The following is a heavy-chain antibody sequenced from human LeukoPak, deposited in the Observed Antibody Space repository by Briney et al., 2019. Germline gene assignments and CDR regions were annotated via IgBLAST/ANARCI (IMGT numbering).Heavy chain of an antibody. D-gene: IGHD3-10*01. CDR2: ISYDGSNK. J-gene: IGHJ4*02. Sequence: GGSLRLSCAASGFTVSSNYMSWVRQAPGKGLEWVAVISYDGSNKYYADSVKGRFTISRDNSKNTLYLQMNSLRAEDTAVYYCAKEGYYGSGGYPYYFDYWGQGTLVTVSS. CDR3: AKEGYYGSGGYPYYFDY. V-gene: IGHV3-30*18. CDR1: GFTVSSNY.